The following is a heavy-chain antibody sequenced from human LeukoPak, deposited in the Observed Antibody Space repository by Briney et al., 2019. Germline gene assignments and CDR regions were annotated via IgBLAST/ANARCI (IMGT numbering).Heavy chain of an antibody. CDR2: ISSSNSFT. CDR3: ARDRFGGWSSGGFDY. D-gene: IGHD6-19*01. V-gene: IGHV3-21*01. Sequence: GGSLRLSCAASGFTFSSYAMNWVRQAPGKGLEWVSFISSSNSFTYYADSVKGRSNISRDNAKNSLYLQMNSLRAEDTAVYYCARDRFGGWSSGGFDYWGQGILVTVSS. CDR1: GFTFSSYA. J-gene: IGHJ4*02.